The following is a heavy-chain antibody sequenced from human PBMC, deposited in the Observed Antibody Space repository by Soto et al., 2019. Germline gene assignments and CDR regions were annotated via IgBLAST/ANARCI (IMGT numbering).Heavy chain of an antibody. CDR1: GGSISRCGYY. D-gene: IGHD4-17*01. J-gene: IGHJ4*02. V-gene: IGHV4-31*03. CDR2: IYYSGST. CDR3: AREEVSTVNYFDY. Sequence: SETLSLTCTVSGGSISRCGYYWSWIRQHPGKGLEWIGYIYYSGSTYYNPSLKSRVTISVDTSKNQFSLKLSSVTAADTAVYYCAREEVSTVNYFDYWGQGTLVTVSS.